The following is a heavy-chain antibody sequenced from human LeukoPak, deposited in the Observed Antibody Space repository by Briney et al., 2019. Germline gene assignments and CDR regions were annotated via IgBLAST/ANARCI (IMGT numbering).Heavy chain of an antibody. CDR2: IYPGDSDT. CDR3: ARPLRYCSSTSCYPHAFDI. Sequence: GESLKISCKGSGCSFTSYWIGWVRQMPGKGLEWMGIIYPGDSDTRYSPSFQGQVTISADKSISTAYLQWSSLKASDTAMYYCARPLRYCSSTSCYPHAFDIWGQGTMVTVSS. D-gene: IGHD2-2*01. V-gene: IGHV5-51*01. J-gene: IGHJ3*02. CDR1: GCSFTSYW.